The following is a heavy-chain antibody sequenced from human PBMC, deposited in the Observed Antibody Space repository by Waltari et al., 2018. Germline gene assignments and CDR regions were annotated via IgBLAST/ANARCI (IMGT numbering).Heavy chain of an antibody. CDR1: GFTFSSSG. CDR3: AKDSISGDYFDY. CDR2: IRYDGSNE. Sequence: QVQLVESGGGVVQPGASLRLSCAASGFTFSSSGMHWVRKAPGKGLEWGAFIRYDGSNEYYADSVKGRFTISRDNSKNTLYLQMNSLRAEDTAVYYCAKDSISGDYFDYWGQGTLVTVSS. V-gene: IGHV3-30*02. D-gene: IGHD7-27*01. J-gene: IGHJ4*02.